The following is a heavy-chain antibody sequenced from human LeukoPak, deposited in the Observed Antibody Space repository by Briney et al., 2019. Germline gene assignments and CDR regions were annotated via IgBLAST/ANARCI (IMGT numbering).Heavy chain of an antibody. D-gene: IGHD2-2*01. CDR1: GFTFSSYS. J-gene: IGHJ4*02. Sequence: KAGGSLRLSCAASGFTFSSYSMNWVRQAPGKGLEWVSAISGDSRYIYYADSVRGRFTISRDNAENSLYLQMHSLRVEDTAVYYCARVPTVLVGYCSSSSCQADYWGQGTLVTVSS. V-gene: IGHV3-21*01. CDR2: ISGDSRYI. CDR3: ARVPTVLVGYCSSSSCQADY.